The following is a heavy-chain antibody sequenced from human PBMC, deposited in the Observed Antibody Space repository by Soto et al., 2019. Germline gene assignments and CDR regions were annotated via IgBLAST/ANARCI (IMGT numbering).Heavy chain of an antibody. CDR3: ARVLGDGYCSSTSCYYYYGMDV. CDR2: IKQDGSEK. J-gene: IGHJ6*02. D-gene: IGHD2-2*03. CDR1: GFTFSSYW. Sequence: GGSLRLSCAASGFTFSSYWMSWVRQAPGKGLEWVANIKQDGSEKYYVDSVKGRFTISRDNAKNSLYLQMNSLRAEDTAVYYCARVLGDGYCSSTSCYYYYGMDVWGQGATVTVSS. V-gene: IGHV3-7*01.